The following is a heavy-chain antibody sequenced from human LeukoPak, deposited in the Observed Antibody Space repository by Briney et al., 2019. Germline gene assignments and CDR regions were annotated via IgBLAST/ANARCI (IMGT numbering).Heavy chain of an antibody. CDR3: ARDRFGELSYYFDY. Sequence: SVKVSCKASRGTFSSYAISGVRQAPGQGLEWMGRIIPILGIANYAQKFQGRVTITADKSTSTAYMELRRLRSDDTAVYYCARDRFGELSYYFDYWGQGTLVTVSS. D-gene: IGHD3-10*01. V-gene: IGHV1-69*04. CDR2: IIPILGIA. J-gene: IGHJ4*02. CDR1: RGTFSSYA.